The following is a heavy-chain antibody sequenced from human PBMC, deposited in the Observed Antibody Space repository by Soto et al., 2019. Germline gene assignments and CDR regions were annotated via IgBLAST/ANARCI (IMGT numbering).Heavy chain of an antibody. V-gene: IGHV3-74*01. J-gene: IGHJ4*02. CDR2: ISTDGSST. D-gene: IGHD6-25*01. CDR1: GDSFNIYW. CDR3: AKGGGRLIDY. Sequence: GXSLELSSAASGDSFNIYWVHWVRQAPGKGRVWASRISTDGSSTSYADSVKGRFTISRDNAKHTLYLQMNSLRAEDTAIYYCAKGGGRLIDYWGQGTLVIVSS.